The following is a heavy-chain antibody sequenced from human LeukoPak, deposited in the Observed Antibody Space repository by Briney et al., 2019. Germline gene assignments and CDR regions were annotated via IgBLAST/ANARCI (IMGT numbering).Heavy chain of an antibody. V-gene: IGHV4-39*01. CDR3: ARPKGGQGPEGAAASIGAFDI. J-gene: IGHJ3*02. Sequence: SETLSLTCTVSGGSISSSSYYWGWIRQPPGKGLEWIGSIYYSGSTYYNPSLKSRVTISVDTSKNQFSLKLSSVTAADTAVYYCARPKGGQGPEGAAASIGAFDIWGQGTMVTVSS. CDR1: GGSISSSSYY. CDR2: IYYSGST. D-gene: IGHD6-13*01.